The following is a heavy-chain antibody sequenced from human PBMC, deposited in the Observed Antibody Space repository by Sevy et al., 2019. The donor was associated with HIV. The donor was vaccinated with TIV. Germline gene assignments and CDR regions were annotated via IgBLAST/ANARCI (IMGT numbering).Heavy chain of an antibody. V-gene: IGHV3-23*01. CDR2: ISSSGGST. CDR3: AKDSVLYYGSGSFDYFDS. J-gene: IGHJ4*02. Sequence: GGSLRLSCAASGFTFSNYAMSWVRQAPGKGLEWVSAISSSGGSTYYAHSVKGRFTISRDNSKNTLYLQMNSLRGEDTAGYYCAKDSVLYYGSGSFDYFDSWGQGTLVTVSS. CDR1: GFTFSNYA. D-gene: IGHD3-10*01.